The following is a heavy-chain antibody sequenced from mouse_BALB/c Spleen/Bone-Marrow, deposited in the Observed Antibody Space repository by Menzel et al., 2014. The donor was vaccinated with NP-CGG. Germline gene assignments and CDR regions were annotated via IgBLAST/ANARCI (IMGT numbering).Heavy chain of an antibody. CDR2: IRSKSNNYAT. D-gene: IGHD6-1*01. CDR1: EFTFNTYA. CDR3: VTSTYFDV. V-gene: IGHV10-1*02. J-gene: IGHJ1*01. Sequence: EVQLVESGGGLVQPKGSLKPSCAASEFTFNTYAMNWVRQAPGKGLEWVARIRSKSNNYATYYADSVKDRFTISRDDSQSLLYLQMNNLKTEDTAMYYCVTSTYFDVWGAGTTVTVSS.